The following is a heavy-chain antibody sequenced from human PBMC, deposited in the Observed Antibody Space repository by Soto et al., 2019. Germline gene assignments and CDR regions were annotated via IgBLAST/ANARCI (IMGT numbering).Heavy chain of an antibody. CDR3: ARFIRGGSYNWFDP. CDR2: IYNSGST. CDR1: GGSIGSVGYS. V-gene: IGHV4-30-2*01. D-gene: IGHD3-10*01. Sequence: TLSLTCAVSGGSIGSVGYSCSCSRHPPGKGLEWIGYIYNSGSTYYNPSLKSRVTISVDRSKNQFSLKLSSVTAADTAVYYCARFIRGGSYNWFDPWGQGTLVTVSS. J-gene: IGHJ5*02.